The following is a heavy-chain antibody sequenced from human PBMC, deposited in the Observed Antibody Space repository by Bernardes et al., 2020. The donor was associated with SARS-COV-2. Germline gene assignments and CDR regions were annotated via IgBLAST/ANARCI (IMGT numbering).Heavy chain of an antibody. V-gene: IGHV3-64*02. D-gene: IGHD6-13*01. CDR2: ISGYGTAT. CDR3: VREGSPGTYDY. Sequence: GGSLSLSCAASGFFFIGYSMHWVRQAPGKGLESLSAISGYGTATYYADSVKGRSTVSRDNSKNTLYLQLGSLRPEDTAVYYCVREGSPGTYDYWGQGTLVSVSS. CDR1: GFFFIGYS. J-gene: IGHJ4*02.